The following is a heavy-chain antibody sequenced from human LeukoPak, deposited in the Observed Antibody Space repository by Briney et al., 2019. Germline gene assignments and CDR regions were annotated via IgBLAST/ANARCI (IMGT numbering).Heavy chain of an antibody. J-gene: IGHJ3*02. D-gene: IGHD1-26*01. CDR2: ISSSSSYI. CDR1: GFTFSCYS. V-gene: IGHV3-21*01. Sequence: PGGSLRLSCAASGFTFSCYSMNWVRQAPGKGLEWVSSISSSSSYIYYADSVKGRFTISRDNAKNSLYLQMNSLRAEDTAVYYCARDLGGSYYSAFDIWGQGTMVTVSS. CDR3: ARDLGGSYYSAFDI.